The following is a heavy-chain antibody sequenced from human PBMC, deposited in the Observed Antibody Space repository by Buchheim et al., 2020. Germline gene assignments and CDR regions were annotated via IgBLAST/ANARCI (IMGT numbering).Heavy chain of an antibody. J-gene: IGHJ6*02. Sequence: EVQLVQSGAEVKKPGESLRISCKGSGYSFTSYWISWVRQMPGKGLEWMGRIDPSDSYTNYSPSFQGHVTISADQSIRTASLQWSSLKASDTAMYYCARQPIAVAGTPNYYYGMDVWGQGTT. CDR2: IDPSDSYT. CDR1: GYSFTSYW. D-gene: IGHD6-19*01. CDR3: ARQPIAVAGTPNYYYGMDV. V-gene: IGHV5-10-1*03.